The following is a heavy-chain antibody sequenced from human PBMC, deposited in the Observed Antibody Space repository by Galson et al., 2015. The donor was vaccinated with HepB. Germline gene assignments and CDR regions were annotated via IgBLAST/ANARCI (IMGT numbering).Heavy chain of an antibody. V-gene: IGHV1-24*01. J-gene: IGHJ3*02. CDR2: FDREDGAT. CDR1: GYIITALS. D-gene: IGHD3-16*02. Sequence: SVKVSCKVSGYIITALSIHWVRLAPGKGLEWLGGFDREDGATTYAQNFQGRFTMTEDTSTDTAYMQLSSLTFDDTAVYYCATVFSLLGYRHTTTCPNAFDTWGQGTTVTVSS. CDR3: ATVFSLLGYRHTTTCPNAFDT.